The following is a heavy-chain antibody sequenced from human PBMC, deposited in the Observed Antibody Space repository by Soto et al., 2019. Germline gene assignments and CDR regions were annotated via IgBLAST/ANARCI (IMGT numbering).Heavy chain of an antibody. CDR1: GGSISSRGYY. CDR2: IYYSGST. Sequence: QLQLQESGPGLVKPSETLSLTCTVSGGSISSRGYYWGWIRQPPGKGLEWIGTIYYSGSTYYNPSLXTXVXLSVDPSKNQFSLTLSSVTAADTAVYYCATSNWFDPWGQGTLVTVSS. V-gene: IGHV4-39*01. J-gene: IGHJ5*02. CDR3: ATSNWFDP.